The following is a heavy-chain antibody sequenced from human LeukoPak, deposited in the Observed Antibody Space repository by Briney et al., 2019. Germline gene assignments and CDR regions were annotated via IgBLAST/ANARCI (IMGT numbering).Heavy chain of an antibody. CDR2: INQDGSAK. CDR1: GFTFSNYW. J-gene: IGHJ4*02. CDR3: ARDGQGVPAKFEY. Sequence: GGSLRLSCAVSGFTFSNYWMSWVRQAPGKGLEWVANINQDGSAKYYVVSVKCRFTISRDNAKNSLYLQMNSLRAEDTAVYYCARDGQGVPAKFEYWGQGPVVPDSS. V-gene: IGHV3-7*01. D-gene: IGHD3-10*01.